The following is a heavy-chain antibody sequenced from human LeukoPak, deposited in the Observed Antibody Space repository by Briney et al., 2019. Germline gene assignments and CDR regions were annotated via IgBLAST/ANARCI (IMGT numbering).Heavy chain of an antibody. J-gene: IGHJ4*02. D-gene: IGHD3-22*01. CDR2: ISGSGGST. CDR1: GFTFSSYA. Sequence: PGVSLRLSCAASGFTFSSYAMSWVRQAPGKGLEWVSAISGSGGSTYYADSVKGRFTISRDNSKNTLYLQMNSLRAEDTAVYYCAKDAACPYYYDSSGYFGCPVDYWGQGTLVTVSS. CDR3: AKDAACPYYYDSSGYFGCPVDY. V-gene: IGHV3-23*01.